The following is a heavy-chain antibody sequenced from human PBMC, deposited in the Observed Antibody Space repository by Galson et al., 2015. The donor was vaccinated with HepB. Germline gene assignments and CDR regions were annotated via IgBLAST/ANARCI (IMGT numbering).Heavy chain of an antibody. Sequence: SLRLSCAASGFTFSSYEMNWVRQAPGKGLEWVSYISSSGSTIYYADSVKGRFTISRDNAKNSLYLQMNSLRAEDTAVYYCASVNGLEGDSSGYGDYWGQGTLVTVSS. D-gene: IGHD3-22*01. CDR2: ISSSGSTI. CDR1: GFTFSSYE. J-gene: IGHJ4*02. V-gene: IGHV3-48*03. CDR3: ASVNGLEGDSSGYGDY.